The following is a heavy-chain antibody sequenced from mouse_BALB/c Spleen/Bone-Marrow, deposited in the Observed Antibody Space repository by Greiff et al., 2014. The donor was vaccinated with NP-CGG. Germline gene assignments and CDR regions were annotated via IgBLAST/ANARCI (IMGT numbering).Heavy chain of an antibody. V-gene: IGHV1-39*01. CDR3: ARSLLRRDALDY. CDR2: IDPYSGGT. CDR1: GYSFTGYN. J-gene: IGHJ4*01. D-gene: IGHD2-12*01. Sequence: VQLQQPGPELEKPGASVRISCKASGYSFTGYNINWVRQSNGKSLEWIGCIDPYSGGTSYYQRFKDRATLTVDKSSSTAYMQLKSLTSEDSAVYYCARSLLRRDALDYWGQGTSVTVSS.